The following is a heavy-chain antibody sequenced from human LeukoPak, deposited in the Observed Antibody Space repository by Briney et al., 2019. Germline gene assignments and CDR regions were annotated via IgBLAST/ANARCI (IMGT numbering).Heavy chain of an antibody. CDR2: ISYDGSNK. V-gene: IGHV3-30*04. D-gene: IGHD1-26*01. Sequence: GGSLRLSCAASGFTFSSYAMHWVRQAPGKGLEWVAVISYDGSNKYYADSVKGRFTISRDNSKNTLYLQMNSLRAEDTAVYYCARDSGGSYLDSFDYWGQGTLVTVSS. CDR1: GFTFSSYA. J-gene: IGHJ4*02. CDR3: ARDSGGSYLDSFDY.